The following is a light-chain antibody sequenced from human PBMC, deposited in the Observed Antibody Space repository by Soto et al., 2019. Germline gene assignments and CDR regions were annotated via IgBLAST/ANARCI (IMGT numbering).Light chain of an antibody. V-gene: IGKV3-20*01. CDR1: QSISSSF. J-gene: IGKJ4*01. CDR3: QQYGSSPPLT. CDR2: GAS. Sequence: EFVLTQSPGKLSLSPGERATLSCRASQSISSSFLAWYQQKPGQAPRLLIYGASSRGTGIPDRFSGSGSGTYFTLTIIRLEPEDFAVYYCQQYGSSPPLTFGGGTKVEIK.